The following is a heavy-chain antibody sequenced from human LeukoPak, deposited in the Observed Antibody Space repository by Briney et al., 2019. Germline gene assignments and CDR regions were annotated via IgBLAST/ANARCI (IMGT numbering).Heavy chain of an antibody. Sequence: ASVKVSCKASGYTFTGYYMHWVRQAPGQGLEWMGWINPNSGGTNYAQKFQGGVTMTRDTSISTAYMELSRLRSDDTAVYYCARDPSYYDSSGYYSDNWFDPWGQGTLVTVSS. V-gene: IGHV1-2*02. CDR2: INPNSGGT. J-gene: IGHJ5*02. CDR1: GYTFTGYY. CDR3: ARDPSYYDSSGYYSDNWFDP. D-gene: IGHD3-22*01.